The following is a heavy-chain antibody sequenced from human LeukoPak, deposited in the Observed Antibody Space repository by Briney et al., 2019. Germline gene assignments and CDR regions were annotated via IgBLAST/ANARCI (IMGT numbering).Heavy chain of an antibody. J-gene: IGHJ6*03. CDR1: GYTFTGYY. CDR2: INPNSGGT. V-gene: IGHV1-2*02. CDR3: ARGGVYGDYYYYMDV. Sequence: ASVKVSCKASGYTFTGYYMHWVRQAPGQGLEWMGWINPNSGGTNYAQKFQGRVTMTRDTSISTAYMELSRLRSDDTAVYYCARGGVYGDYYYYMDVWGKGTTVTISS. D-gene: IGHD5/OR15-5a*01.